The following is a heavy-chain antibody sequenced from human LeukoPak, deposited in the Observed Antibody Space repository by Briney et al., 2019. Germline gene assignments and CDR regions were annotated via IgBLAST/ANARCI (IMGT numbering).Heavy chain of an antibody. J-gene: IGHJ4*02. V-gene: IGHV1-69*05. CDR3: AAGRGYSYGSPDY. D-gene: IGHD5-18*01. CDR2: IIPIFGTA. CDR1: GGTFSSYA. Sequence: GASVKVSCKASGGTFSSYAISWVRQAPGQGLGWMGGIIPIFGTANYAQKFQGRVTITTDESTSTAYMELSSLRSEDTAVYYCAAGRGYSYGSPDYWGQGTLVTVSS.